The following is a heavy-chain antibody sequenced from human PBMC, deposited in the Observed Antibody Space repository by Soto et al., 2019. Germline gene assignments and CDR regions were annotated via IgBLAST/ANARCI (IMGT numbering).Heavy chain of an antibody. D-gene: IGHD6-19*01. CDR2: ISYDGSNK. Sequence: QVQLVESGGGVVQPGRSLRLSCAASGFTFSSYGMHWVRQAPGKGLEWVAVISYDGSNKYYADSVKGRFTISRDNSKNTLYLQMNSLRAEDTAVYYCAKAPLESGWSLGDVWGQGTTVTVSS. J-gene: IGHJ6*02. CDR1: GFTFSSYG. V-gene: IGHV3-30*18. CDR3: AKAPLESGWSLGDV.